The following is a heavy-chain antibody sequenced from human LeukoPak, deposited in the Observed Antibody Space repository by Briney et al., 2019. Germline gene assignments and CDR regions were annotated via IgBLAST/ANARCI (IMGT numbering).Heavy chain of an antibody. CDR3: ARGQKFSFYMDV. Sequence: SEPLSLTCTVSGGSILSHYWSWVRKPPGRGREWIGYIYSSGTSNYNPSLTTRATISLDTSKNQLSLRLNSVTAADTALYYCARGQKFSFYMDVWGKGTTVTVSS. CDR1: GGSILSHY. V-gene: IGHV4-59*11. J-gene: IGHJ6*03. CDR2: IYSSGTS.